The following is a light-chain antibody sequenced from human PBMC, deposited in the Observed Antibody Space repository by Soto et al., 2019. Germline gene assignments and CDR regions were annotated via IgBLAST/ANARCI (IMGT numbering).Light chain of an antibody. J-gene: IGKJ1*01. CDR2: GAS. CDR3: QQYDNWPAT. V-gene: IGKV3-15*01. Sequence: EIVMTQSPATLSVSPGERATLSCRASQSVSSNLAWYQQKPGQAPRLLIYGASTRATGIPARFSGSGSGTEFTLTISSLQSEDFAVYCCQQYDNWPATFGQGTEVEIK. CDR1: QSVSSN.